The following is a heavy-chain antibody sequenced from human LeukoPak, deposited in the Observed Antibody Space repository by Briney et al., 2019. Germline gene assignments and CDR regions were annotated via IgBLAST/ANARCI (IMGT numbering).Heavy chain of an antibody. CDR3: ARVGDSDAFDI. CDR2: ISSSSSYI. CDR1: GFTFSSYS. J-gene: IGHJ3*02. D-gene: IGHD3-10*01. Sequence: GGSLRLSCAASGFTFSSYSMSWGRQAPGKGLEWVSSISSSSSYIYYADSVKGRFTISRDNAKNSLYLQMNSLRAEDTAVYYCARVGDSDAFDIWGQGTMVTVSS. V-gene: IGHV3-21*01.